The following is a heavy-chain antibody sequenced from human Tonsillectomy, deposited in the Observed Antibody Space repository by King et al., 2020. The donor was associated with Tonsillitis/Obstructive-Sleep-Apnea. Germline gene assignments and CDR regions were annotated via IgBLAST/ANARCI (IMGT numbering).Heavy chain of an antibody. CDR3: ARSLYYYGSGSYYTYYFDY. D-gene: IGHD3-10*01. CDR2: IYYSGTT. J-gene: IGHJ4*02. CDR1: GGSVSSNSYY. Sequence: LQLQESGPGLVKPSETLSLTCTVSGGSVSSNSYYWNWIRQPPGKGLEWIGYIYYSGTTNYNPSLKSRVTISSETSQNQFSLKLSSVTAADTAVYYCARSLYYYGSGSYYTYYFDYWGQGTLVTVSS. V-gene: IGHV4-61*01.